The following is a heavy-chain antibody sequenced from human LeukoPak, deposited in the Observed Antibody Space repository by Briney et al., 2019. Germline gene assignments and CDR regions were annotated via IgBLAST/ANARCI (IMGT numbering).Heavy chain of an antibody. CDR2: IWYDGSNK. CDR1: GFTFSSYG. Sequence: GGSLRLSCAASGFTFSSYGMHGVRQAPGKGLEWVAVIWYDGSNKYYAHSVKGRFTISRDNSKNTLYLQMNSLRAEVTAVYYCARSDRGYFDYWGQGTLVTVSS. J-gene: IGHJ4*02. CDR3: ARSDRGYFDY. V-gene: IGHV3-33*01.